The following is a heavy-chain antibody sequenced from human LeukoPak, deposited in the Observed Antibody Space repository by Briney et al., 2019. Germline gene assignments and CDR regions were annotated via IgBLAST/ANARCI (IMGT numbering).Heavy chain of an antibody. D-gene: IGHD7-27*01. CDR2: ISSSSSTI. Sequence: GGSLRLSCAASGFTFSSYSMNWVRQAPGKGVEWGSYISSSSSTIYYADSVKGRFTISRENDKNSLYLQMNSLRAEDTAVYYCARLGFDIWGQGTMVTVSS. CDR1: GFTFSSYS. CDR3: ARLGFDI. V-gene: IGHV3-48*01. J-gene: IGHJ3*02.